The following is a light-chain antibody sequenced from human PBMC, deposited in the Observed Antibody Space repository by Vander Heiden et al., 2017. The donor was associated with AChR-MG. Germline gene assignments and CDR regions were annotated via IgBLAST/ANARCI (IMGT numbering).Light chain of an antibody. V-gene: IGKV3-11*01. Sequence: LVFTHSSATLSLSPGERATISCRASQSIHNCLAWYQEKPGQAPRLLIYDASSRATGIPARFSGSGSGTDFTLTISSLEPEDFAVYYCQQRSNWPLTFGGGTKVEIK. J-gene: IGKJ4*01. CDR3: QQRSNWPLT. CDR1: QSIHNC. CDR2: DAS.